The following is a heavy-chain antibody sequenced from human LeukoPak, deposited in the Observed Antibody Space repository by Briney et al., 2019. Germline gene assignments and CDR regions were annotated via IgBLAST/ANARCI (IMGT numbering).Heavy chain of an antibody. J-gene: IGHJ4*02. Sequence: PGGSLRLSCAASGFTFSSYAMSWVRQAPGKGLEWVSAISGSGGSTYYADSVKGRFTISRDNPRNTLYLQMNSLRAEDTAVYYCAASYGSGSYYCDYWGQGTLVTVSS. CDR2: ISGSGGST. CDR3: AASYGSGSYYCDY. D-gene: IGHD3-10*01. V-gene: IGHV3-23*01. CDR1: GFTFSSYA.